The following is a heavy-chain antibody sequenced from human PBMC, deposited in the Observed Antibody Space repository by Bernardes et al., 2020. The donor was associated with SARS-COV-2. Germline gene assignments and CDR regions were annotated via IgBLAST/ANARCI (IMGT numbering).Heavy chain of an antibody. CDR3: ARGLLRLGELLPFDY. CDR2: IYSSGST. V-gene: IGHV4-59*01. Sequence: SQTLSFSCTVSGGSISSYYWSWIRQPPGTGLEWIGYIYSSGSTTYNPSLKSRVTISVDTSKNQFSLKLSSVTAADTAVYYCARGLLRLGELLPFDYWGQGTLVTVSS. CDR1: GGSISSYY. J-gene: IGHJ4*02. D-gene: IGHD3-16*01.